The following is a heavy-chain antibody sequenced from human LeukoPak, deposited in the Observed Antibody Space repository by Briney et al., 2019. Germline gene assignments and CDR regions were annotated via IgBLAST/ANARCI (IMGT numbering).Heavy chain of an antibody. V-gene: IGHV1-69*04. Sequence: SVKVSCKASGGTFSSYAISWVRQAPGQGLEWMGRIIPILGIANYAQKFQGRVTITADKSTSTAYMELRSLRSDDTAVYYCARVVSGYYYDSSGYLVAWGQGTLVTVSS. D-gene: IGHD3-22*01. CDR1: GGTFSSYA. CDR2: IIPILGIA. J-gene: IGHJ5*02. CDR3: ARVVSGYYYDSSGYLVA.